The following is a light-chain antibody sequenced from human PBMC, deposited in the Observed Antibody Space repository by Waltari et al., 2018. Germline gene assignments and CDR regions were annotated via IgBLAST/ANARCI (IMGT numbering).Light chain of an antibody. J-gene: IGLJ3*02. CDR2: SVY. CDR3: ATWDDGLNGWV. Sequence: QAVLTQPHSASGAPGQMVSISCSGTNSNIGSNTVNWYQQLPGTAPKLLISSVYQRPSGVPDRFFGSRSGTSASLAISGLLSEDEADYYCATWDDGLNGWVFGGGTKLTVL. V-gene: IGLV1-44*01. CDR1: NSNIGSNT.